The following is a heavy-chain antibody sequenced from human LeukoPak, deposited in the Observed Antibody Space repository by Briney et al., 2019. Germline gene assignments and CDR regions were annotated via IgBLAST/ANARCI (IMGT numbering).Heavy chain of an antibody. Sequence: GGSLRLSCATSGFTFSNYWMAWVPQAPGKGLEWVANIKQDGSEKYYVDSVKGRFTLSRDNAKNSLYLQMNSLRVEDTAVYYCATQRSGIFDYWGQGTLVTVSS. CDR1: GFTFSNYW. D-gene: IGHD1-14*01. CDR2: IKQDGSEK. V-gene: IGHV3-7*02. CDR3: ATQRSGIFDY. J-gene: IGHJ4*02.